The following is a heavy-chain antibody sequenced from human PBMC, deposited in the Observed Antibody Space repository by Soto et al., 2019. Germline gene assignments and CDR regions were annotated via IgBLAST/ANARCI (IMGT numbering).Heavy chain of an antibody. CDR1: GFTFSSYW. D-gene: IGHD2-2*01. CDR2: IKQDGSEK. J-gene: IGHJ4*01. CDR3: ARVGSLAIVVVPAALSLFDY. V-gene: IGHV3-7*03. Sequence: PGGSLRLSCAASGFTFSSYWMSWVRQAPGKGLEWVAIIKQDGSEKYYADSVKGRFTISRDNAKNSLYLQMNSLRAEDTAVYYSARVGSLAIVVVPAALSLFDYWGQGTLVTVSS.